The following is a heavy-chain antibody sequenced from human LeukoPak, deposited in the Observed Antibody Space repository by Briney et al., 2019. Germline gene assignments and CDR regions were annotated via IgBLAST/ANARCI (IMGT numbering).Heavy chain of an antibody. D-gene: IGHD3-3*01. CDR1: GGSISSSSYY. CDR3: ARHYYDFWSGSYFDY. CDR2: IYYSGST. V-gene: IGHV4-39*01. J-gene: IGHJ4*02. Sequence: PSETLSLTCTVSGGSISSSSYYWGWIRQPPGKGLEWIGSIYYSGSTYHNPSLKSRVTISVDTSKNQFSLKLSSVTAADTAVYYCARHYYDFWSGSYFDYWGQGTLVTVSS.